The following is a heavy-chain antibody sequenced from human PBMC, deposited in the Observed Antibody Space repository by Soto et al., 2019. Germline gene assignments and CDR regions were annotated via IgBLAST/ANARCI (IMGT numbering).Heavy chain of an antibody. V-gene: IGHV1-46*01. CDR2: INPSGGTT. D-gene: IGHD3-10*01. CDR1: GYTFTSYY. CDR3: ARDWEFGY. Sequence: ASVKVSCKASGYTFTSYYIHWVRQAPGQGLEWMGLINPSGGTTVAPQKFQGRVTLTRDTSTSTVYMELSSLRSEDTAVYYCARDWEFGYWGQGTLVTVSS. J-gene: IGHJ4*02.